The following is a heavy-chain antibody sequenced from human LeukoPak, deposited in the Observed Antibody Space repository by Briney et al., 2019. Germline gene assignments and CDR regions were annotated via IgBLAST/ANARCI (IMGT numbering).Heavy chain of an antibody. J-gene: IGHJ5*02. CDR1: GFTFSSYW. CDR3: ARDGDTGYYYGSGSYYIPNNWFDP. CDR2: IKQDGSEK. V-gene: IGHV3-7*03. D-gene: IGHD3-10*01. Sequence: GGSLRLSCAASGFTFSSYWMSWVRQAPGKGLEWVANIKQDGSEKYYVDSVKGRFTISGDNAKNSLYLQMNSLRAEDTAVYYCARDGDTGYYYGSGSYYIPNNWFDPWGQGTLVTVSS.